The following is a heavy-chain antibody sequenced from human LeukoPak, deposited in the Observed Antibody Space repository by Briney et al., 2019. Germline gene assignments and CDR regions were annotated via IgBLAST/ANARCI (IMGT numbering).Heavy chain of an antibody. Sequence: SQTLSLTCAISGDSFSTNNAAWLWLRPSPSRGLEWLGRAYYRSTWYYDYAVSVKSRITINPDTSKNHFSLQLNSVTREDTAVYYCARDPGAGDFDYWARGTLVTVSS. CDR3: ARDPGAGDFDY. V-gene: IGHV6-1*01. CDR1: GDSFSTNNAA. CDR2: AYYRSTWYY. J-gene: IGHJ4*02. D-gene: IGHD6-19*01.